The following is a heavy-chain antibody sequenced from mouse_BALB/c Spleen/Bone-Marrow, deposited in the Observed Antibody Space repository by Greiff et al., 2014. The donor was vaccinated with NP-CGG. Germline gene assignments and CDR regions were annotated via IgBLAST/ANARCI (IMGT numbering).Heavy chain of an antibody. Sequence: VQGVESGAELVKPGASVKSSCKASGYTFTSYYMYWVKQRPGQGLEWIGEINPSNGGTNFNEKFKSRATLTVDKSSSTAYMQLSSLTSEDSAVYYCTRGRTWDFDYWGQGTTLTVSS. CDR2: INPSNGGT. J-gene: IGHJ2*01. D-gene: IGHD4-1*01. CDR1: GYTFTSYY. V-gene: IGHV1S81*02. CDR3: TRGRTWDFDY.